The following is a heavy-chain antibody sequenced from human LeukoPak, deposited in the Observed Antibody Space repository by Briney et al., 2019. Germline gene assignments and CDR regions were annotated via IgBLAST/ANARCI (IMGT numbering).Heavy chain of an antibody. CDR1: GGSISSGGYY. V-gene: IGHV4-31*03. Sequence: PSETLSLTCTVSGGSISSGGYYWSWIRQHPGKDLEWIGYIYYSGSTYYNPSLKSRVTISVDTSKNQFSLKLSSVTAADTAVYYCARLRVYYYYGMDVWGQGTTVTVSS. CDR3: ARLRVYYYYGMDV. J-gene: IGHJ6*02. CDR2: IYYSGST.